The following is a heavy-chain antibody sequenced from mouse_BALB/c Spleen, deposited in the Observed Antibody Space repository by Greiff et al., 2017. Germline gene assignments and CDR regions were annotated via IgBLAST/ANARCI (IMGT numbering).Heavy chain of an antibody. V-gene: IGHV1S81*02. J-gene: IGHJ4*01. D-gene: IGHD2-4*01. CDR1: GYTFTSYW. CDR3: ARLGTMRDAMDY. Sequence: VQLQPSGAELVKPGASVKLSCKASGYTFTSYWMHWVKQRPGHGLEWLGEINPSPGRTNYNEKFKSKATLTVDTSSSTAYMHLSSLTSEYSAVYYCARLGTMRDAMDYWGQGTSVTVSA. CDR2: INPSPGRT.